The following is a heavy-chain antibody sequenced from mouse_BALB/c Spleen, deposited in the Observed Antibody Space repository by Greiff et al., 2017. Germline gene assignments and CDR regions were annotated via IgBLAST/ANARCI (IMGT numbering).Heavy chain of an antibody. Sequence: EVQLQQSGAELVRPGALVKLSCKASGFNIKDYYMHWVKQRPEQGLEWIGWIDPENGNTIYDPKFQGKASITADTSSNTAYLQLSSLTSEDTAVYYCARSQVHGGAWFAYWGQGTLVTVSA. J-gene: IGHJ3*01. CDR1: GFNIKDYY. V-gene: IGHV14-1*02. CDR2: IDPENGNT. CDR3: ARSQVHGGAWFAY.